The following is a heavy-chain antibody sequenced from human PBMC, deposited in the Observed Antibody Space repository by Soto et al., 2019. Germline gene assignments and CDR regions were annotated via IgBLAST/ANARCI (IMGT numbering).Heavy chain of an antibody. CDR3: ARAIIYSSSWYRYYYYMDV. CDR1: GYTFTSYD. CDR2: MNPNSGNT. Sequence: ASVKVSCKASGYTFTSYDINWVRQATGQGLEWMGWMNPNSGNTGYAQKFQGRVTMTRNTSISTAYMELSSLRSEDTAVYYCARAIIYSSSWYRYYYYMDVWGKGTTVTVSS. J-gene: IGHJ6*03. D-gene: IGHD6-13*01. V-gene: IGHV1-8*01.